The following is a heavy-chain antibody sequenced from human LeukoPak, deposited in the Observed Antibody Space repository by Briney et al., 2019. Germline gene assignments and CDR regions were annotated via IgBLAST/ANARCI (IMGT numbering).Heavy chain of an antibody. CDR1: GFTFSTYW. CDR2: INQDGSDK. V-gene: IGHV3-7*01. D-gene: IGHD2-2*01. J-gene: IGHJ4*02. CDR3: ARVLPVASRDY. Sequence: GGALRLSCAASGFTFSTYWMSWVRQAPGKGLEWGANINQDGSDKFYVDSVKGRFTISRDNAKNSMYLQMSSLRAEDTAIYYCARVLPVASRDYWGQGTLVTVSS.